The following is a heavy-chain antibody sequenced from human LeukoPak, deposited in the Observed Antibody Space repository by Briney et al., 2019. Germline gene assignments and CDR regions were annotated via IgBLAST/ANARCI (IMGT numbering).Heavy chain of an antibody. V-gene: IGHV3-11*01. Sequence: GGSLRLSCAASGFTFSDYYMGWIRHAPGKGLEWLSYISNGGSSIYDADSVKGRFTISRDNAKNSLYLQMNSLRAEDTAVYYCARPRITGTAPYYFDYWGQGTLVTVSS. CDR1: GFTFSDYY. D-gene: IGHD1-7*01. CDR2: ISNGGSSI. J-gene: IGHJ4*02. CDR3: ARPRITGTAPYYFDY.